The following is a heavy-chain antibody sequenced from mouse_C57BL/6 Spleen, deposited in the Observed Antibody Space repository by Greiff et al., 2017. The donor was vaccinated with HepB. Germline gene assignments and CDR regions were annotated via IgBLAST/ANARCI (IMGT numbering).Heavy chain of an antibody. Sequence: EVHLVESGEGLVKPGGSLKLSCAASGFTFSSYAMSWVRQTPEKRLEWVAYISSGGDYIYYADTVKGRFTISRDNARNTLYLQMSSLKSEDTAMYYCTRDHYGIAWFAYWGQRTLVTVSA. CDR1: GFTFSSYA. D-gene: IGHD2-1*01. V-gene: IGHV5-9-1*02. CDR3: TRDHYGIAWFAY. J-gene: IGHJ3*01. CDR2: ISSGGDYI.